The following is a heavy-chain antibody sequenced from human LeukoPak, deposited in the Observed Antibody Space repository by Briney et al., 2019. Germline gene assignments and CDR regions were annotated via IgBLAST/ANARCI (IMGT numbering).Heavy chain of an antibody. CDR2: INHSGST. D-gene: IGHD5-12*01. CDR3: ARGLRGYSGYDLYAPKLRPGNYFDY. CDR1: GGSFSGYY. V-gene: IGHV4-34*01. Sequence: SETLSLTCAVYGGSFSGYYWSWIRQPPGKGLEWIGEINHSGSTNYNPSLKSRVTISVDTSKNQFSLKLSSVTAADTAVYYCARGLRGYSGYDLYAPKLRPGNYFDYWGQGTLVTVSS. J-gene: IGHJ4*02.